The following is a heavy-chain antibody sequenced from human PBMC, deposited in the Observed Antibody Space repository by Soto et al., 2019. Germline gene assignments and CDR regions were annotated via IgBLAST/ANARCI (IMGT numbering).Heavy chain of an antibody. CDR2: IYYRGIT. V-gene: IGHV4-59*08. D-gene: IGHD3-10*01. CDR3: ARREGGFGRFDY. J-gene: IGHJ4*02. CDR1: GGSLSNYY. Sequence: QVQLQESGPGLVKPSETLSLTCTVSGGSLSNYYWNWIRQPPGKGLEWIGFIYYRGITNYNPSLKSRATISVDTSKTQFSLRMGSVTAADTAVYYCARREGGFGRFDYWGQGTLVTVSS.